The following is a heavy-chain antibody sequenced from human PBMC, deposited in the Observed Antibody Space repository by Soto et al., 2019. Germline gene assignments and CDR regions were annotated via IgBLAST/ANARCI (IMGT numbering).Heavy chain of an antibody. CDR3: AREGQGSDYYYYGMDV. V-gene: IGHV4-59*01. J-gene: IGHJ6*02. Sequence: SETLSLTCTVSGGSISSYYWSWIRQPPGKGLEWIGYIYYSGSTNYNPSLKSRVTISVDTSKNQFSLKLSSVTAADTAVYYCAREGQGSDYYYYGMDVWGQGTTVTVSS. CDR1: GGSISSYY. CDR2: IYYSGST.